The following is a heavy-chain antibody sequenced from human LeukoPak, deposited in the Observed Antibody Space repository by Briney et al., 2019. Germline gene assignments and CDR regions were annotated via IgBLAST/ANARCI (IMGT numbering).Heavy chain of an antibody. CDR2: IYHSGST. CDR3: ARDCSSTSCYPYGMDV. D-gene: IGHD2-2*01. J-gene: IGHJ6*02. V-gene: IGHV4-30-2*01. CDR1: GGSLSSGGYS. Sequence: PSETLSLTCAVSGGSLSSGGYSWSWIRQPPGKGLEWIGYIYHSGSTYYNPSLKSRVTISVDRSKNQFSLKLSSVTAADTAVYYCARDCSSTSCYPYGMDVWGQGTTVTVSS.